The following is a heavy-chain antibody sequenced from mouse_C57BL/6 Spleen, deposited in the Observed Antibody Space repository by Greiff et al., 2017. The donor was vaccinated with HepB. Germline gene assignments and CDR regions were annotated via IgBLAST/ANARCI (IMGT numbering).Heavy chain of an antibody. J-gene: IGHJ3*01. CDR3: ARGAQASAWFAY. CDR2: IDPSDSYT. Sequence: QVQLQQPGAELVMPGASVKLSCKASGYTFTSYWMHWVKQRPGQGLEWIGEIDPSDSYTNYNQKFKGKSTLTVDKSSSTAYMQLSSLTSEDSAVYYCARGAQASAWFAYWGQGTLVTVSA. D-gene: IGHD3-2*02. V-gene: IGHV1-69*01. CDR1: GYTFTSYW.